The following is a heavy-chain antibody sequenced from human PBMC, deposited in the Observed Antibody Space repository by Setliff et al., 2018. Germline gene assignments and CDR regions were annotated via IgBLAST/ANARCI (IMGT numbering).Heavy chain of an antibody. CDR3: ARLVRYCTRTACQKVTGDES. Sequence: KTSETLSLTCSVSGDSINHFFWTWVRLSPGKGLEWIGYIYYSGGATYNPSLRGRASIAIGASKAHFSLDLRTVTTADTAVYYCARLVRYCTRTACQKVTGDESWGQGTLVTVSS. V-gene: IGHV4-59*01. CDR1: GDSINHFF. D-gene: IGHD2-8*01. CDR2: IYYSGGA. J-gene: IGHJ5*01.